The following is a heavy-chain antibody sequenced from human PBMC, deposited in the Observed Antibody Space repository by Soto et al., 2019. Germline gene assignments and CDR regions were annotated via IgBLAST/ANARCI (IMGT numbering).Heavy chain of an antibody. CDR1: GYTFTTYG. V-gene: IGHV1-18*01. CDR3: ARVWVGTTFAYYYGMDV. CDR2: ISAYNGNT. J-gene: IGHJ6*02. D-gene: IGHD1-1*01. Sequence: QVQLVQSGAEVKKPGASVKVSCKASGYTFTTYGINWVRQAPGQGLEWMGWISAYNGNTNYAQKLQGRVTMTTDTSXSXNYMELRSLRSDDTAVYYCARVWVGTTFAYYYGMDVWGQGTTVTVSS.